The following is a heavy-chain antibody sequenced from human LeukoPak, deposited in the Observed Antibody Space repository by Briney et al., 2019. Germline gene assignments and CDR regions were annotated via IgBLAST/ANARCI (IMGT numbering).Heavy chain of an antibody. D-gene: IGHD2-15*01. J-gene: IGHJ3*02. CDR3: ARHCSSSAFDI. CDR1: GFTFNIYT. CDR2: IGSSSRYI. V-gene: IGHV3-21*01. Sequence: GGSLRLSCAASGFTFNIYTMSWVRQAPGKGLEWVSSIGSSSRYIYYADSVKGRFTISRDNDNNSVYLQMNSLRAEDTAVYYCARHCSSSAFDIWGQRAMVTVSS.